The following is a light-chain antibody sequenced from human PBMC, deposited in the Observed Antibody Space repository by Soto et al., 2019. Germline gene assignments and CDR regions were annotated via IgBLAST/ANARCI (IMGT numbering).Light chain of an antibody. J-gene: IGKJ4*01. V-gene: IGKV2D-29*01. Sequence: DIVMTQTPLSLSVIPGQPASISCKSSQSLLHSDGKTYLYWYLQKAGQPPQLLINEVSNRLSGVPDRFSGSGSGTDFTLKISRVEAEDVGVYYCMQNTQLQLTFGGGTKVEIK. CDR1: QSLLHSDGKTY. CDR2: EVS. CDR3: MQNTQLQLT.